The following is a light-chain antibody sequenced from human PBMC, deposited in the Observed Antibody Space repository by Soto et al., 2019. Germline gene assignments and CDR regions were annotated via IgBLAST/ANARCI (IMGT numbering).Light chain of an antibody. CDR3: GTWDSSLSAFV. J-gene: IGLJ1*01. Sequence: QSARTQPPSVSAAPGQKVTISCSGSSSNIGNNYVSWYQQLPGTAPKLLIYDNNKRPSGIPDRFSGSKSGTSATLGITGLQTGDEANYYCGTWDSSLSAFVFGTGTKLTDL. V-gene: IGLV1-51*01. CDR1: SSNIGNNY. CDR2: DNN.